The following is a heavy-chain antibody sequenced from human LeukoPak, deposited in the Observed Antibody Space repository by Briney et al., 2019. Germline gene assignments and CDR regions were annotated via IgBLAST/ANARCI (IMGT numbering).Heavy chain of an antibody. D-gene: IGHD1-26*01. CDR2: IKTDGSEK. J-gene: IGHJ4*02. Sequence: GGSLRLSCEASGFTFSSYWMSWVRQAPGKGLEWVANIKTDGSEKYYVDSVKGRFTISRDNSKNTLYLQMNSLRAEDTAVYYCAKDRARGGATDFGYWGQGTLVTVSS. CDR1: GFTFSSYW. V-gene: IGHV3-7*03. CDR3: AKDRARGGATDFGY.